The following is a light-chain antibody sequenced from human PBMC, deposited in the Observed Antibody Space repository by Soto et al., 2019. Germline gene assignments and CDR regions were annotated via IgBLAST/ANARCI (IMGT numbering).Light chain of an antibody. Sequence: QSVLTQPPSASGTPGQRVTISCSGSSSNIGSNYVYWYQQLPGTAPKLLIYSHNYRPSGVPDRFSGSKSGTSASLAISWLRSEDEADYYCAAWDDSLSGWVFGGGTKLTVL. CDR3: AAWDDSLSGWV. J-gene: IGLJ3*02. V-gene: IGLV1-47*02. CDR1: SSNIGSNY. CDR2: SHN.